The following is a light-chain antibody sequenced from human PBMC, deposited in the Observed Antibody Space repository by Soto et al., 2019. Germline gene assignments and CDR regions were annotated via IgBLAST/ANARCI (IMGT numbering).Light chain of an antibody. J-gene: IGLJ1*01. CDR1: SSDVGGPNY. CDR2: KVS. Sequence: LGPPGSVCWYPGPLITISCTGTSSDVGGPNYVSWYQQYPGKVPKLLINKVSNRPSGVSNRFSGSKSAYTASLTISGLQPDDEADYFCTSSTTDSIYVFGTGTKV. CDR3: TSSTTDSIYV. V-gene: IGLV2-14*01.